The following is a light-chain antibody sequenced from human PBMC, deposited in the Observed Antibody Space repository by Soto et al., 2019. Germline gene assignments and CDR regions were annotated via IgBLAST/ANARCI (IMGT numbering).Light chain of an antibody. CDR2: EVS. V-gene: IGLV2-14*01. Sequence: QSALTQPASVSGSPGQSITISRTGTSSDVGGYKYVSWYQQHPGKAPKLMIYEVSNRPSGVSNRFSGSKSGNTSSLTISGLQAEYEADYYCSSYASSNTVIFGGGTKLTVL. CDR3: SSYASSNTVI. CDR1: SSDVGGYKY. J-gene: IGLJ2*01.